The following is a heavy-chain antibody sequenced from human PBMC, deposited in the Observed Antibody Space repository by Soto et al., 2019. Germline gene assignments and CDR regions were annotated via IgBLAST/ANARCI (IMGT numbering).Heavy chain of an antibody. CDR1: GFSLTTSGVG. CDR2: IYWDDDK. J-gene: IGHJ4*02. V-gene: IGHV2-5*02. CDR3: AHRVLRTVFGLVTTTAIYFDF. D-gene: IGHD3-3*01. Sequence: QITLNESGPPVVRPTETLTLTCRFSGFSLTTSGVGVSWIRQSPGKAPEWLALIYWDDDKRYSASLKSRITITKDTSKNQVVLTVSDLDPTDTATYYCAHRVLRTVFGLVTTTAIYFDFWGQGTPVAVSS.